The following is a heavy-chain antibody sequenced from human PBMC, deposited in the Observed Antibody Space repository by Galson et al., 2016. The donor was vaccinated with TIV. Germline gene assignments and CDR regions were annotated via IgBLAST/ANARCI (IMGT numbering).Heavy chain of an antibody. J-gene: IGHJ6*02. CDR3: AREWYYFDNNGYPDYNYGMDV. D-gene: IGHD3-22*01. CDR2: MTTTGDTI. Sequence: SLRLSCAASGFSLSRYEANWVRQAPGKGLEWISYMTTTGDTIYYADSVKGRFIISRDSARVYLQMNSLRAEDTAVYFCAREWYYFDNNGYPDYNYGMDVWGQGTAVTVSS. CDR1: GFSLSRYE. V-gene: IGHV3-48*03.